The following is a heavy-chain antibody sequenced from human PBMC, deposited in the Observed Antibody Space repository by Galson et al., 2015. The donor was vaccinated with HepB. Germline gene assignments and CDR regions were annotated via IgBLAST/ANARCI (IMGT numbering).Heavy chain of an antibody. J-gene: IGHJ3*02. CDR2: IYPGDSDT. Sequence: QSGAEVKKPGESLKISCKGSGYSFTSYWIGWVRQMPGKGLEWMGIIYPGDSDTRYSPSFQGQVTISADKSISTAYLQWSSLKASDTAMYYCSSRDSSWYGGDAFDIWGQGTMVTVSS. V-gene: IGHV5-51*03. CDR1: GYSFTSYW. D-gene: IGHD6-13*01. CDR3: SSRDSSWYGGDAFDI.